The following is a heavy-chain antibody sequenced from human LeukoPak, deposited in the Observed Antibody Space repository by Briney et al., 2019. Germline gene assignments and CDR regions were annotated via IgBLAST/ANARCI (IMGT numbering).Heavy chain of an antibody. D-gene: IGHD6-13*01. V-gene: IGHV4-39*07. Sequence: PSETLSLTCTVSGDSISSGDYYLVWIRQPPGRGLEWIENIYSGGSTYYNPSLKSRVTMSVDTSKNQFSLKLSSVTAADTAVYYCARKFHWAAAGTFDYWGQGTLVTVSS. J-gene: IGHJ4*02. CDR1: GDSISSGDYY. CDR3: ARKFHWAAAGTFDY. CDR2: IYSGGST.